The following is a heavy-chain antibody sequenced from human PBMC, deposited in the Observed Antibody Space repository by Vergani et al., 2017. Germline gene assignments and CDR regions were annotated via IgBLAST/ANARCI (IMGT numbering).Heavy chain of an antibody. CDR1: GGSISSGDYY. J-gene: IGHJ4*02. V-gene: IGHV4-30-4*01. Sequence: QVQLQESGPGLVKPSQTLSLTCTVSGGSISSGDYYWSWIRQPPGKGLEWIGYIYYSGSTYYNPSLKSRVTISVDTSKNQFSLKLSSVTAADTAVYYCARFPRPDSSGYYYRDFDYWGQGTLVTVSS. CDR2: IYYSGST. CDR3: ARFPRPDSSGYYYRDFDY. D-gene: IGHD3-22*01.